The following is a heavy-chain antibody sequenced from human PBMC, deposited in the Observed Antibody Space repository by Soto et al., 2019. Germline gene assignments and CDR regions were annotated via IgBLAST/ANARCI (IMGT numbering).Heavy chain of an antibody. CDR3: ARMERLSWANNSFVP. V-gene: IGHV3-33*01. CDR2: MWYDGSNE. J-gene: IGHJ5*02. Sequence: EGSLRLSCAASGFSFSDYGFHWVRHAPGKGLEWVAVMWYDGSNEYYADSVKGRFTISRDNSKNTLYLQMNSLRVEDSAVYYCARMERLSWANNSFVPWDQGTLVTVSS. D-gene: IGHD3-3*01. CDR1: GFSFSDYG.